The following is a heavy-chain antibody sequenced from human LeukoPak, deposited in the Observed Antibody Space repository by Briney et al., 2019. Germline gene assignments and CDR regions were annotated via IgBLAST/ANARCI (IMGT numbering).Heavy chain of an antibody. CDR1: GYSFASSW. V-gene: IGHV5-51*01. D-gene: IGHD1-7*01. CDR2: IFPDDSNT. J-gene: IGHJ5*01. Sequence: GESLKISCTASGYSFASSWIAWVRQMPGKGLEGMGIIFPDDSNTGYNPSFQGQVTMSADKSVSTAYLQWSSLKASDTAMYYCARVETGTLLRDDSWGQGTLVTVSS. CDR3: ARVETGTLLRDDS.